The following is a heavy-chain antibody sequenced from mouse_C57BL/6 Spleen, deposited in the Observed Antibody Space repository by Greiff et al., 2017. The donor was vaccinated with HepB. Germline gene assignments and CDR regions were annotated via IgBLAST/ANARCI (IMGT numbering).Heavy chain of an antibody. D-gene: IGHD1-2*01. J-gene: IGHJ2*01. CDR1: GYTFTSYW. CDR2: IDPSDSYT. CDR3: ARAAEHY. Sequence: LQQPGAELVKPGASVKLSCKASGYTFTSYWMQWVKQRPGQGLEWIGEIDPSDSYTNYNQKFKGKATLTVDTSSSTAYMQLSSLTSEDSAVYYCARAAEHYWGQGTTLTVSS. V-gene: IGHV1-50*01.